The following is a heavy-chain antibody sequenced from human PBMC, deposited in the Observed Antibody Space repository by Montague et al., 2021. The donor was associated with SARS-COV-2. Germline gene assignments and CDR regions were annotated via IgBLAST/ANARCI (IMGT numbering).Heavy chain of an antibody. CDR3: ARQRRGGLVSTPRFFDY. CDR2: IYYSGST. D-gene: IGHD6-19*01. V-gene: IGHV4-38-2*02. J-gene: IGHJ4*02. Sequence: SETLSLTCTVSGFSISTGYYWGWIRQPPGKGLEWIGSIYYSGSTYYNPSLKSRVTISVDTSMNQFSLKLSSVTAADTAVYYCARQRRGGLVSTPRFFDYWGQGTLVTVSS. CDR1: GFSISTGYY.